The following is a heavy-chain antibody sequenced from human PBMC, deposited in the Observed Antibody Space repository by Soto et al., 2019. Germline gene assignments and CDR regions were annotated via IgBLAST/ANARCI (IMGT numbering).Heavy chain of an antibody. Sequence: PSETLSLTSTVSGGSISSGGYYWSWIRQHPGKGLEWIGYIYYSGSTYYNPSLKSQVTISIDTSKNQFSLKLSSVTAADTAVYYCARDRLLWFGEFLIWGQGTMVTVSS. V-gene: IGHV4-31*01. CDR1: GGSISSGGYY. CDR2: IYYSGST. D-gene: IGHD3-10*01. J-gene: IGHJ3*02. CDR3: ARDRLLWFGEFLI.